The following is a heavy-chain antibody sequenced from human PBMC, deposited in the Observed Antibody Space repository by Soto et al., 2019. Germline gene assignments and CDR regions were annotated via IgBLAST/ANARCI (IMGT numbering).Heavy chain of an antibody. CDR3: AGGWSGCASPPAY. J-gene: IGHJ4*02. V-gene: IGHV1-69*06. D-gene: IGHD3-3*01. Sequence: QVQLVQSGAEVKKPGSSVKASCKASGGTFSNFAFNWVRQAPGQGLEWRGGFIPISGTANYAQRFHDRVTITADKATSTAYMELSSLRSEDTAVYYCAGGWSGCASPPAYWGQGTLVTVSS. CDR2: FIPISGTA. CDR1: GGTFSNFA.